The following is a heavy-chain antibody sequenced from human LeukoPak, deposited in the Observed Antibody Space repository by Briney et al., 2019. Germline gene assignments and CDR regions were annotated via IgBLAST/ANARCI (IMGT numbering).Heavy chain of an antibody. V-gene: IGHV3-30-3*01. Sequence: GGSLRLSCGASGFTFSSYAMHWVRQAPGKGLEWVAVISYDGSNKYYADSVKGRFTISRDNSKNTLYLQMNSLRAEDTAVYYCAKVATDTIDFDYWGQGTLVTVSS. D-gene: IGHD5-12*01. CDR3: AKVATDTIDFDY. CDR1: GFTFSSYA. CDR2: ISYDGSNK. J-gene: IGHJ4*02.